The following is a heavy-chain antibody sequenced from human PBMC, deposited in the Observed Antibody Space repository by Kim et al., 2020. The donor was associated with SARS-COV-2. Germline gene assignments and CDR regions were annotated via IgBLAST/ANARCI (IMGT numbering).Heavy chain of an antibody. J-gene: IGHJ4*02. Sequence: GGSLRLSCAASGFTVSSNYMSWVRQAPGKGLEWVSVIYSGGSTYYADSVKGRFTISRDNSKNTLYLQMNSLRAEDTAVYYCARGDFSHTKSIAVAGPPLDYWGQGTLVTVSS. CDR3: ARGDFSHTKSIAVAGPPLDY. CDR1: GFTVSSNY. CDR2: IYSGGST. D-gene: IGHD6-19*01. V-gene: IGHV3-53*01.